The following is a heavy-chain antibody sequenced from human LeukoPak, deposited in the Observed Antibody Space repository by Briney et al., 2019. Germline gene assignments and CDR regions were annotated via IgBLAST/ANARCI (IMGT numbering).Heavy chain of an antibody. D-gene: IGHD3-22*01. CDR2: IIPILGIA. CDR3: AREFSRGITMIVVPWYAFDI. Sequence: GASVKVSCKASGGTFSSYAISWVRQAPGQGLEWMGRIIPILGIANYAQKFQGRVTITADKSTSTAYMELSSLRSEDTAVYYCAREFSRGITMIVVPWYAFDIWGQGTMVTVSS. V-gene: IGHV1-69*04. J-gene: IGHJ3*02. CDR1: GGTFSSYA.